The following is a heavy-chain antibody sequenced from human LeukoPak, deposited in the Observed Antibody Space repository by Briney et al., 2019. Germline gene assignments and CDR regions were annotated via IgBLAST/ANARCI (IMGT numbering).Heavy chain of an antibody. CDR3: ATEDCTGTSCYASE. D-gene: IGHD2-2*01. V-gene: IGHV3-30*02. Sequence: GGSLRLSCVASGFTLSNYGMHWVRQAPGKGLEWVAFIGYRGSNKYYSDSVKGRFTISRDNSENTLYLQMNSLRAEETAVYYCATEDCTGTSCYASEWGQGTLVTVSS. J-gene: IGHJ4*02. CDR1: GFTLSNYG. CDR2: IGYRGSNK.